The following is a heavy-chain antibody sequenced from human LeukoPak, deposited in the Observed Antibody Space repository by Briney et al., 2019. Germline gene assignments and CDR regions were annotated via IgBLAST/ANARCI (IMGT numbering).Heavy chain of an antibody. D-gene: IGHD2-2*01. CDR2: IFYSGGS. CDR1: GGSISSYY. J-gene: IGHJ3*02. V-gene: IGHV4-59*08. CDR3: ARLGSTFDI. Sequence: SETLSLTCTVSGGSISSYYWTWIRQPPGKGLEWIGYIFYSGGSNYNPSLKSQVTISVDTSKNHFSLKLSSVTAADTAVYYCARLGSTFDIWGQGTMVTVSS.